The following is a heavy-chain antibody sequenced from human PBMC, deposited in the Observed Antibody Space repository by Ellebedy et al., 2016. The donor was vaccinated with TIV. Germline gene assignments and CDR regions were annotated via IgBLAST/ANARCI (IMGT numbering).Heavy chain of an antibody. CDR3: ARGLTAHFFLLSAGKRGYYFDN. CDR2: MDPNSGNT. Sequence: ASVKVSCKASGYTFASYDINWVRQATGQGLEWMGWMDPNSGNTGYAQKFQGRVTMTRNTSISTAYMELSSLRSEDTAVYYCARGLTAHFFLLSAGKRGYYFDNWGQGTLITVSA. D-gene: IGHD3-10*01. CDR1: GYTFASYD. J-gene: IGHJ4*02. V-gene: IGHV1-8*01.